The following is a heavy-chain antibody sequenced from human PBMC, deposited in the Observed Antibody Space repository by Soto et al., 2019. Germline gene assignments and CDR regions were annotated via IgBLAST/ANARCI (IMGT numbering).Heavy chain of an antibody. V-gene: IGHV1-18*01. J-gene: IGHJ6*02. D-gene: IGHD5-12*01. CDR2: ISTYNGDT. CDR1: GYTFTRSG. Sequence: QVQLVQSGAEVKKPGASVKVSCKASGYTFTRSGISWVRQAPGQGLEWMGWISTYNGDTNYAQTFQGRVTMTTDTPTSTVHMGVRSLRSDDTAVYYCAREGVAPYYYYGMDVWGQGTPVTVSS. CDR3: AREGVAPYYYYGMDV.